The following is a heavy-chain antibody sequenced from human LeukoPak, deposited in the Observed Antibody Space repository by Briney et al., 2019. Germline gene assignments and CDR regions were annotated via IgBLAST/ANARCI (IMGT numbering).Heavy chain of an antibody. CDR3: ARDLDFWSGYSPFDY. CDR1: GFTFSNYW. CDR2: IQQDGSEK. Sequence: PGGSLRLSCAASGFTFSNYWMNWVRQAPGKGLEWVANIQQDGSEKYYVDSVKGRFTISRDNAKNSLYLQMNSLRAEDTAVYYCARDLDFWSGYSPFDYWGQGTLVTVSS. V-gene: IGHV3-7*01. D-gene: IGHD3-3*01. J-gene: IGHJ4*02.